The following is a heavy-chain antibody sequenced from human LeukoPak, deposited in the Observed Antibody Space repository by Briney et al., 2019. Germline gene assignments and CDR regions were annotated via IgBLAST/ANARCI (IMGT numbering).Heavy chain of an antibody. CDR2: ISSSGSTI. CDR1: GLIFSDYY. CDR3: ARDLSGDQLLSYFDY. J-gene: IGHJ4*02. D-gene: IGHD2-2*01. V-gene: IGHV3-11*01. Sequence: PGGSLRLSCAASGLIFSDYYMSWIRQAPGKGLEWISYISSSGSTIYYADSVKGRFTISRDNAKNSLYLQMNSLRAEDTAVYYCARDLSGDQLLSYFDYWGQGTLVTVSS.